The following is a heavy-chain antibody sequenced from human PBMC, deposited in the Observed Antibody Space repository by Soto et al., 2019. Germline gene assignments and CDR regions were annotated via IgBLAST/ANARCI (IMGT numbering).Heavy chain of an antibody. D-gene: IGHD3-3*01. CDR2: ISSSSRYI. CDR1: GFTFKTYS. CDR3: ASSFDFWSTSYYYFES. J-gene: IGHJ4*02. V-gene: IGHV3-21*01. Sequence: SLRLSCAASGFTFKTYSMNWVRQAPGKGLEWVSSISSSSRYIYYADSLKGRFTISRDNAKNSLYLQMNSLRAEDTAVYYCASSFDFWSTSYYYFESWGQGTLVTVSS.